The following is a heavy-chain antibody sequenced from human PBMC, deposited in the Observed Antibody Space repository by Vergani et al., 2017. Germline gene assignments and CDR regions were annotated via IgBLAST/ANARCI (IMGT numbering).Heavy chain of an antibody. CDR2: IKSKTDGGTT. Sequence: EVQLVESGGGLVKPGGSLRLSCAASGFTFSNAWMSWVRQAPGKGLEWVGRIKSKTDGGTTDYAAPVKGRFTISRDNAKNSLYLQMNSLRAEDTALYYCAKSKYYYDSNFDYWGQGTLVTVSS. J-gene: IGHJ4*02. D-gene: IGHD3-22*01. CDR3: AKSKYYYDSNFDY. V-gene: IGHV3-15*05. CDR1: GFTFSNAW.